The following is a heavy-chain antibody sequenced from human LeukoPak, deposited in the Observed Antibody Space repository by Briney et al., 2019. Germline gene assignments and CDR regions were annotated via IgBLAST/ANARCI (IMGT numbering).Heavy chain of an antibody. CDR2: IYYSGST. J-gene: IGHJ3*02. D-gene: IGHD3-16*02. CDR1: GGSISSYY. CDR3: ARGVTFGGVIVPAFDI. Sequence: SETLSLTCIVSGGSISSYYWSWIRQPSGKGLEWIGYIYYSGSTNYNPSLKSRVTISLDTSKNQFSLKLSSVTAADTAVYFCARGVTFGGVIVPAFDIWGQGTMVTVSS. V-gene: IGHV4-59*08.